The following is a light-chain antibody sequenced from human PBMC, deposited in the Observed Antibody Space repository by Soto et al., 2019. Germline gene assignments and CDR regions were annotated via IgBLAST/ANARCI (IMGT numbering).Light chain of an antibody. CDR2: GAF. CDR1: QSVRTN. Sequence: VLMTQSPVTLSVSPGERATLSCRASQSVRTNVAWYQQKPGQAPRLLIYGAFTRATGIPARFSGSGSGMEFTLTISSLQSEDFAVYYCHQYDNWPPWTFGQGTKVEIK. CDR3: HQYDNWPPWT. J-gene: IGKJ1*01. V-gene: IGKV3-15*01.